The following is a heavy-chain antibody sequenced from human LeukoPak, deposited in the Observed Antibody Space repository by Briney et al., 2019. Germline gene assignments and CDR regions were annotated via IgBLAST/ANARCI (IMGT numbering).Heavy chain of an antibody. V-gene: IGHV3-30*18. CDR2: ISYDGSNK. D-gene: IGHD3-22*01. J-gene: IGHJ4*02. CDR1: GFTFSSYG. Sequence: TGGSLRLSCAASGFTFSSYGMHWVRQAPGKGLEWVAVISYDGSNKYYADSVKGRFTISRDNSKNTLYLQMNSLRAEDTAVYYCAKAPPARSYYYDSSGYPGGYWGQGTLVTVSS. CDR3: AKAPPARSYYYDSSGYPGGY.